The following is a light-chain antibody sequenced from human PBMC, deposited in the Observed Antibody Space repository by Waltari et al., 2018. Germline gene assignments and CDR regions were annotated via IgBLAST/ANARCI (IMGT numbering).Light chain of an antibody. J-gene: IGLJ2*01. Sequence: PSLTVSPGGTVTLTFGSSTGAVTSGHYPYWFQQKPGQAPRTLIYDTSNKHSWTPARFSGSLLGGKAALTLSGAQPEDEAEYYCLLSYSGARPVVFGGGTKLTVL. CDR1: TGAVTSGHY. CDR2: DTS. V-gene: IGLV7-46*01. CDR3: LLSYSGARPVV.